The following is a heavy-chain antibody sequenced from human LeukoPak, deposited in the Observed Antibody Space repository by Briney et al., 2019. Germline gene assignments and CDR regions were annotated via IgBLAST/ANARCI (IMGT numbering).Heavy chain of an antibody. D-gene: IGHD5-12*01. CDR3: AINGGGDSGYGNFDY. Sequence: GGSLRLSCAVSGFTFDDYAMHWVRQVPGKGLEWVSGINWNSDSIGYADSVKGRFTTSRDNAKNSLYLQMNSLRAEDTAFYYCAINGGGDSGYGNFDYWGQGTLVTDSS. CDR1: GFTFDDYA. CDR2: INWNSDSI. V-gene: IGHV3-9*01. J-gene: IGHJ4*02.